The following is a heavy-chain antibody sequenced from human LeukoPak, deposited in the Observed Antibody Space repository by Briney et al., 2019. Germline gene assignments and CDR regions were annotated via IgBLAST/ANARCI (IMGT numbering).Heavy chain of an antibody. J-gene: IGHJ6*03. CDR3: ARGEYSYGYGYYYYYYMDV. CDR1: GGTFSSYA. D-gene: IGHD5-18*01. CDR2: IIPIFGTA. V-gene: IGHV1-69*05. Sequence: GASVKVSCKASGGTFSSYAISWVRQAPGQGLEWMGGIIPIFGTANYAQKFQGRVTMTRNTSISTAYMELSSLRSEDTAVYYCARGEYSYGYGYYYYYYMDVWGKGTTVTVSS.